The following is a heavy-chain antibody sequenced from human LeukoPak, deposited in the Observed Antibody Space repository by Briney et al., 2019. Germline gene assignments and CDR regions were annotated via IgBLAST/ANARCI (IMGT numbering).Heavy chain of an antibody. CDR1: GGSISSGDYY. CDR3: ARLYSGSYYFDY. CDR2: IYDSGST. V-gene: IGHV4-30-4*01. Sequence: PAETLSLTCTVSGGSISSGDYYWSWIRQPPGKGLEWIGYIYDSGSTHYNPSLKSRVTISVDTSKNQFSLKLSSVTAADTAVYYCARLYSGSYYFDYWGQGPLVTVSS. J-gene: IGHJ4*02. D-gene: IGHD1-26*01.